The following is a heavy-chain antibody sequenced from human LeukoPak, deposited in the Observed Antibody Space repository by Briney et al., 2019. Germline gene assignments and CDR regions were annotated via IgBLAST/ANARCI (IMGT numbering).Heavy chain of an antibody. CDR1: GATFTSYT. CDR2: IIPILGIA. Sequence: SVKVCCKASGATFTSYTISWVRQAPGQGLEWMGRIIPILGIANYAQKFKGRVTITPDKSTTTAYMELSSLRSEDTAVYYCAILDYYDSSGYYSRYFQHWGQGTLVTVSS. CDR3: AILDYYDSSGYYSRYFQH. V-gene: IGHV1-69*02. J-gene: IGHJ1*01. D-gene: IGHD3-22*01.